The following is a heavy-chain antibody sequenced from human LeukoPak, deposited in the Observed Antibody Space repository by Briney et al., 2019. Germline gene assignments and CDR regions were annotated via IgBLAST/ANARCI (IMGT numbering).Heavy chain of an antibody. V-gene: IGHV4-38-2*02. Sequence: SETLSLTCTVSGYSISSGYYWGWIRQPPGKGLEWIGSIYHSGSTYYNPSLKSRVTISVDTSKNQFSLKLSSVTAADTAVYYCARELTKRIGPWGQGTLATVSS. CDR1: GYSISSGYY. D-gene: IGHD3-9*01. CDR2: IYHSGST. J-gene: IGHJ5*02. CDR3: ARELTKRIGP.